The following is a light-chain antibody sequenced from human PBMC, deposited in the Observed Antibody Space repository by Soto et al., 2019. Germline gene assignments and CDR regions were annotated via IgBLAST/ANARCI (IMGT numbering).Light chain of an antibody. Sequence: IRLLPSPSTLPLPPGESAPLSCRASQSVSSYLAWYQQKPGQAPRLLIYDASNRATGIPARFSGSGSGTEFTLTISSLQPEDFGTYYCLQHYNYPLTFGGGTKVDIK. J-gene: IGKJ4*01. CDR2: DAS. CDR1: QSVSSY. CDR3: LQHYNYPLT. V-gene: IGKV3-11*01.